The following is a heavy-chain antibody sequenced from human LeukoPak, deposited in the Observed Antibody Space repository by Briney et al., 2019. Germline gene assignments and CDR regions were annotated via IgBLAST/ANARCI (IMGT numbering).Heavy chain of an antibody. J-gene: IGHJ4*02. D-gene: IGHD3-16*02. V-gene: IGHV1-69*01. CDR1: VGTFSIYA. CDR2: IIPIFGTA. CDR3: ARDRIGSDYVWGSYRPMDY. Sequence: GSSVNVSCKASVGTFSIYAISWVRQAPGQGLEWMGGIIPIFGTANYAQKFQGRVTITADESTSTAYMELSSLRSEDTAVYYCARDRIGSDYVWGSYRPMDYWGQGTLVTVSS.